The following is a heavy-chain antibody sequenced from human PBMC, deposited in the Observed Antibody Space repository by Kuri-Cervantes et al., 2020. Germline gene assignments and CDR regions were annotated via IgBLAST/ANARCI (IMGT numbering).Heavy chain of an antibody. CDR1: GFTFSSYA. CDR3: ARDIVVVVAATVAHWFDP. V-gene: IGHV3-30-3*01. J-gene: IGHJ5*02. D-gene: IGHD2-15*01. Sequence: GESLKISCAASGFTFSSYAMHWVRQAPGKGLECVAVISYDGSNKYYADSVKGRFTISRDNSKNTLYLQMNSLRAEDTAVYYCARDIVVVVAATVAHWFDPWGQGTLVTDSS. CDR2: ISYDGSNK.